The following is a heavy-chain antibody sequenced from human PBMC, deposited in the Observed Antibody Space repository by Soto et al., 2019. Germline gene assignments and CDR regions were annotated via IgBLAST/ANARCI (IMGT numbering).Heavy chain of an antibody. Sequence: SLKISCKASGYTFTSYWIAWVRQMPGKGLEWMGIIFPVDSDTTYSPSFQGQVTISADKSITTAYVQWSSLKASDTAMYYCAIRGYSYGYSFSYWGQGTRVTVSS. CDR2: IFPVDSDT. CDR3: AIRGYSYGYSFSY. D-gene: IGHD5-18*01. V-gene: IGHV5-51*01. CDR1: GYTFTSYW. J-gene: IGHJ4*02.